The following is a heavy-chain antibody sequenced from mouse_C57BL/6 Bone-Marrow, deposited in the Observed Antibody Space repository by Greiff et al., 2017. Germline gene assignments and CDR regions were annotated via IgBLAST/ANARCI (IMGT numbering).Heavy chain of an antibody. CDR2: ISSGGSYT. CDR1: GFTFSSYG. CDR3: AKFIYYAMDY. J-gene: IGHJ4*01. Sequence: EVQVVESGGDLVKPGGSLKLSCAASGFTFSSYGMSWVRQTPDKRLEWVATISSGGSYTYYPDSVKGRFTISRDNAKNTLYLQMSSLKSEDTAMYYCAKFIYYAMDYWGQGTSVTVSS. D-gene: IGHD1-1*01. V-gene: IGHV5-6*01.